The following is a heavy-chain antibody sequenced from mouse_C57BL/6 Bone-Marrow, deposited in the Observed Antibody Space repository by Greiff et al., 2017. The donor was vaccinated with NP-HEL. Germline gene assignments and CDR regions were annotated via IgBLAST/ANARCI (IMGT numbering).Heavy chain of an antibody. CDR2: ISTLAYSL. J-gene: IGHJ3*01. V-gene: IGHV5-15*01. Sequence: EVQLVEPGGGLVQPGGSLKLSCPASGFTFSDYGMAWVRQAPRKGLAWVAFISTLAYSLYSADTVTGRFTISREKGKNTLYLERRSLRSEDTAMYYCARHSRREFACWGKGTLVTVSA. CDR3: ARHSRREFAC. CDR1: GFTFSDYG.